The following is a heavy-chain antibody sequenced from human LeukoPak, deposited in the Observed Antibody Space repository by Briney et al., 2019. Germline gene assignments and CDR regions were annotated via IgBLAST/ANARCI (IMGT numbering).Heavy chain of an antibody. V-gene: IGHV3-20*01. J-gene: IGHJ3*02. CDR2: INWNGGST. CDR3: ASLYSSGWHDAFDI. D-gene: IGHD6-19*01. Sequence: GGSLRLSCAASGFTFDDYGMSWVRQAPGKGLEWVSGINWNGGSTGYADSVKGRFTISRDNAKNSLYLQMNSLRAEDTALYHCASLYSSGWHDAFDIWGQGTMVTVSS. CDR1: GFTFDDYG.